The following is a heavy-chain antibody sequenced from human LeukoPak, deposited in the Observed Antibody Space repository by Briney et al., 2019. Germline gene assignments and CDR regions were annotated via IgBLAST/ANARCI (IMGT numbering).Heavy chain of an antibody. J-gene: IGHJ4*02. CDR2: IYYSGST. V-gene: IGHV4-39*01. Sequence: SETLSLTCTVSGGSISSSSYYWGWIRQPPGKGLEWIGSIYYSGSTYYNPSLKSRVTISVDTSKNQFSLKLSSVTAADTAVYYCARLVGLERRFDYWGQGTLVTVSS. D-gene: IGHD1-1*01. CDR3: ARLVGLERRFDY. CDR1: GGSISSSSYY.